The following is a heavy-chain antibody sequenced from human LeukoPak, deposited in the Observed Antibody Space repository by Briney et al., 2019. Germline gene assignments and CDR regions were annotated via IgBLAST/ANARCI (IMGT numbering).Heavy chain of an antibody. Sequence: GGSLRLSCAASGFRFDDYSMNWVRHVPGKGLEWVAGIKWDGASTGYGGSMKGRFTISRDNGKNSLYLQMNSLRVEDTAVYYCGRVHCSTNSCYDYYDYYMDVSGKGTTVTVSS. CDR2: IKWDGAST. CDR3: GRVHCSTNSCYDYYDYYMDV. J-gene: IGHJ6*03. D-gene: IGHD2-2*01. V-gene: IGHV3-20*04. CDR1: GFRFDDYS.